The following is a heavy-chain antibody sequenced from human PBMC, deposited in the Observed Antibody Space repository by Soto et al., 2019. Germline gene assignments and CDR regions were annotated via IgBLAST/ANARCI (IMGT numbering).Heavy chain of an antibody. CDR3: ARAEGYSSSWDY. CDR2: IYYSGST. D-gene: IGHD6-13*01. CDR1: GGSISSGDYY. Sequence: PSETLSLTCTVSGGSISSGDYYWSWIRQPPGKGLEWIGYIYYSGSTYYNPSLKSRVTISVDTSKNQFSLKLSSVTAADTAVYYCARAEGYSSSWDYWGQGTLVTVSS. J-gene: IGHJ4*02. V-gene: IGHV4-30-4*01.